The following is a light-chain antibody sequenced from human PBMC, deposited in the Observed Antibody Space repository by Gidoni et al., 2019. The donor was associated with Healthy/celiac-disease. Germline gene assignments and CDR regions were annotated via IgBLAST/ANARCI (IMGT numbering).Light chain of an antibody. CDR1: QSVLYSSHNKNY. CDR2: GAS. Sequence: DIVMTQSPDSLAVSLGARATINCKSSQSVLYSSHNKNYLAWYQQKPGQPPKLLIYGASTRESGVPDRFSGSGSGTDFTLTISSLQAEDVAVYYCQQYYSTPPTFGQGTKLEIK. CDR3: QQYYSTPPT. V-gene: IGKV4-1*01. J-gene: IGKJ2*01.